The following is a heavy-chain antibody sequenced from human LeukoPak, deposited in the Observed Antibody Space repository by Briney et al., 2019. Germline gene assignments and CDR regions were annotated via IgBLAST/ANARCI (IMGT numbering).Heavy chain of an antibody. J-gene: IGHJ4*02. CDR3: ARALRDSSSWSLFDY. Sequence: SETLSLTCTVSGGSISSYYWSWIRQPAGKGLEWIGRIYTSGSTNYNPSLKSRVTMSVDTSKNQSSLKLSSVTAADTAVYYCARALRDSSSWSLFDYWGQGTLVTVSS. CDR2: IYTSGST. V-gene: IGHV4-4*07. CDR1: GGSISSYY. D-gene: IGHD6-13*01.